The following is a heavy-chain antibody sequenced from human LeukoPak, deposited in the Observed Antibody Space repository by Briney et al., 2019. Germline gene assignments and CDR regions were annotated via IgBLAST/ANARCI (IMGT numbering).Heavy chain of an antibody. CDR2: TSGSNAGT. J-gene: IGHJ4*02. CDR3: ARAPVTSCRGAYCYPFDY. CDR1: GSPLSSKP. V-gene: IGHV3-23*01. D-gene: IGHD2-21*01. Sequence: GGPFSSPWPALGSPLSSKPLTWFGRPQGKGLNGVSATSGSNAGTYHADSVRGRFTISRDNSKNTLYLQMNSLRVEDAAVYYCARAPVTSCRGAYCYPFDYWGQGTLVTVSS.